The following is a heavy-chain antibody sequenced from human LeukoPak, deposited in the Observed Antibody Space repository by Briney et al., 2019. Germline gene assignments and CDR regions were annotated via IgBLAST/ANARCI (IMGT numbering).Heavy chain of an antibody. J-gene: IGHJ5*02. CDR2: IYYSGST. Sequence: SETLSLTCTVSGGSMSSYYWSWIRQPPGKGLEWIGYIYYSGSTNYNPSLKGRVTISVETSKNQFSLKLSSVTAADTAVYYCARDGRSGYTNWFDPWGQGTLVTVPS. CDR1: GGSMSSYY. D-gene: IGHD3-22*01. V-gene: IGHV4-59*01. CDR3: ARDGRSGYTNWFDP.